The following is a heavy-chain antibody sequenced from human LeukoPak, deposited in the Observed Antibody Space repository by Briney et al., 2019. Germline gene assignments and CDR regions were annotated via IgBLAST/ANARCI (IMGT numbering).Heavy chain of an antibody. V-gene: IGHV1-69*01. Sequence: ASVKVSCKASGGTFSSYAISWVRQAPGQGLEWMGGIIPIFGTANYAQKFQGRVTITADESTSTAYMELRSLRSDDTAVYYCASPGYCSSTSCSVGAFDIWGQGTMVTVSS. D-gene: IGHD2-2*01. CDR2: IIPIFGTA. CDR3: ASPGYCSSTSCSVGAFDI. CDR1: GGTFSSYA. J-gene: IGHJ3*02.